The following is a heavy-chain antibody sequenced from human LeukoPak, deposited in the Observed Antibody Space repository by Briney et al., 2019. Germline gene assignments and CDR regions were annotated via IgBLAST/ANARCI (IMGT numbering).Heavy chain of an antibody. Sequence: PGGSLRLSCAASGFTFSSYWMSWVRQAPGKGLKWVASIKQDGSEKYSVDSVKGRFTISRDNAKNSVNLQMNSLRAEDTAVYYCARGRLDYGDYLNWFDPWGQGTLVTVSS. V-gene: IGHV3-7*04. CDR1: GFTFSSYW. J-gene: IGHJ5*02. D-gene: IGHD4-17*01. CDR3: ARGRLDYGDYLNWFDP. CDR2: IKQDGSEK.